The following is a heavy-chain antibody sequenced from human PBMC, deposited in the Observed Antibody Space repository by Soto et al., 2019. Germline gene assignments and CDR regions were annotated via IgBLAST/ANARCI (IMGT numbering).Heavy chain of an antibody. J-gene: IGHJ4*02. CDR2: IVPIVDTS. V-gene: IGHV1-69*13. CDR1: GGTFSSYA. Sequence: ASVKVSCKTSGGTFSSYAISWVRQAPGQGLEWMGGIVPIVDTSTYAQKFQGRVTITADESTSTVYMELSSLRSDDTAVYYCVRVVALPGHPANCGQGTLVTVSS. D-gene: IGHD2-15*01. CDR3: VRVVALPGHPAN.